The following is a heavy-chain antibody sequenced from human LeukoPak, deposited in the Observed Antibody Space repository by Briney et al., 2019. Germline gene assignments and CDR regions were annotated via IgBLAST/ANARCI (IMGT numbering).Heavy chain of an antibody. CDR1: GFTFSSYS. V-gene: IGHV3-48*01. CDR2: ISSSSSTI. D-gene: IGHD5-12*01. CDR3: AKPARGYSGYDPMQDY. J-gene: IGHJ4*02. Sequence: GGSLRLSCAASGFTFSSYSMNWVRQAPGKGLEWGSYISSSSSTIYYADSVKGRFTISRDNAKNSLYLQMNSLRAEDTAVYYCAKPARGYSGYDPMQDYWGQGTLVTVSS.